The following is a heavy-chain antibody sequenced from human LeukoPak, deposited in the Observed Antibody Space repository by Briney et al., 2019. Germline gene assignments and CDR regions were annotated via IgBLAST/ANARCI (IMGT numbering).Heavy chain of an antibody. D-gene: IGHD1-26*01. CDR3: ARSSIRSGSYRFLYFDY. Sequence: GGSLRLSCAASGFTFSSYSMNWVRQAPGQGLEWVSSISSSSSYIYYADSVKGRFTISRDNAKNSLYLQMNSLRAEDTAVYYCARSSIRSGSYRFLYFDYWGQGNLVTVSS. J-gene: IGHJ4*02. CDR2: ISSSSSYI. V-gene: IGHV3-21*01. CDR1: GFTFSSYS.